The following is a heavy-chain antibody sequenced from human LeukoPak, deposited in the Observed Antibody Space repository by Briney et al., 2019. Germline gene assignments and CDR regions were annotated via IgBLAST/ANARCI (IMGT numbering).Heavy chain of an antibody. D-gene: IGHD5-12*01. Sequence: GGSLRLSCVASGFTFTNHEMNWVRQAPGKGLEWVSYITTSGSTIYYADSVKGRFTISRHNAKNSLYLQMNSLRAEDTAVYYCVRDRDIAYLRADFWGQGTLVTVSS. V-gene: IGHV3-48*03. J-gene: IGHJ4*02. CDR3: VRDRDIAYLRADF. CDR2: ITTSGSTI. CDR1: GFTFTNHE.